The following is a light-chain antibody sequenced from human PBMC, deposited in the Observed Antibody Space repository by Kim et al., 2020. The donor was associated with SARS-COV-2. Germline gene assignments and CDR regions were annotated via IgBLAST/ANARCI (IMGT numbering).Light chain of an antibody. V-gene: IGKV1-17*03. CDR3: LQHKTYPYT. Sequence: SASVGDRVTLTCRASQDISNFLAWFQQKPGKVPKRLIYATSSLQSGVPSRFSGSGSGTEYSLTISSLQPEDFATYYCLQHKTYPYTLGQGTKVEIK. CDR1: QDISNF. CDR2: ATS. J-gene: IGKJ2*01.